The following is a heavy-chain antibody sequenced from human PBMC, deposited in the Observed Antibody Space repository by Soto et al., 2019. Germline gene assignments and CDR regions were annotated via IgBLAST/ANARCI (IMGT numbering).Heavy chain of an antibody. CDR1: GYTFTSYA. Sequence: ASVKVSCKASGYTFTSYAMHWVRQAPGQRLEWMGWINAGNGNTKYSQKFQGRVTITRDTSASTAYMELSSQRSEDTAVYYCARDYRLAAAVGISFDYWGQGTLVTVS. CDR3: ARDYRLAAAVGISFDY. J-gene: IGHJ4*02. CDR2: INAGNGNT. V-gene: IGHV1-3*01. D-gene: IGHD6-13*01.